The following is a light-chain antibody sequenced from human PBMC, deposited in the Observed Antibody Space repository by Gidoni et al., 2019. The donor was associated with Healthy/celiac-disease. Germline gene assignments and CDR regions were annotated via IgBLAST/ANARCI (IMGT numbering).Light chain of an antibody. V-gene: IGKV4-1*01. CDR3: QQYYSTPPT. CDR1: QSVLYSSNNKNY. J-gene: IGKJ4*01. Sequence: ILMPHSPDSLAVSLGERVTINCKSSQSVLYSSNNKNYLAWYQQKPGQPPKLLIYWAATRESGVPDRFSGSGSGTDFTLTISSLQAEDVAVYYCQQYYSTPPTFGGGTKVEIK. CDR2: WAA.